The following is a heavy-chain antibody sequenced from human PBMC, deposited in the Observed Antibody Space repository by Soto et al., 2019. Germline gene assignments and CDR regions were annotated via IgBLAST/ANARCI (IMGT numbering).Heavy chain of an antibody. J-gene: IGHJ6*03. CDR2: IYHSGST. Sequence: SETLSLTCAVSSGSISSSNWWSWVRQPPGKGLEWIGEIYHSGSTNYNPSLKSRVTISVDKSKNQFSLKLSSVTAADSAVYYCARTEKRYYMDVWGKGTTVTVSS. CDR1: SGSISSSNW. V-gene: IGHV4-4*02. CDR3: ARTEKRYYMDV.